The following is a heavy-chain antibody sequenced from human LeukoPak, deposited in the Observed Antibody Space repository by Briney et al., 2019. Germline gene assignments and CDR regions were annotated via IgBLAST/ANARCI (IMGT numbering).Heavy chain of an antibody. CDR3: ARRGMVLRYYYYMDV. J-gene: IGHJ6*03. D-gene: IGHD3-10*01. Sequence: ASVKVSCKAPGYTFTSYDINWVRQATGQGLEWMGWMNPNSGNTGYAQKFQGRVTITRNTSISTAYMELSSLRSEDTAVYYCARRGMVLRYYYYMDVWGKGTTVTISS. V-gene: IGHV1-8*03. CDR1: GYTFTSYD. CDR2: MNPNSGNT.